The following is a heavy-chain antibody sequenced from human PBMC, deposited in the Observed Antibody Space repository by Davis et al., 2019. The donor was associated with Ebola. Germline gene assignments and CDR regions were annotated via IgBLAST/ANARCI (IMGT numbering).Heavy chain of an antibody. CDR3: ARLMGYYGLDV. CDR1: GGSISSYY. V-gene: IGHV4-59*01. D-gene: IGHD3-10*01. J-gene: IGHJ6*02. Sequence: SETLSLTCTVSGGSISSYYWSWTRQPPGKGLEWIGYIYYSGSTNYNPSLKSRVTISVDTSKNQFSLKLSSVTAADTAVYYCARLMGYYGLDVWGQGTTVTVSS. CDR2: IYYSGST.